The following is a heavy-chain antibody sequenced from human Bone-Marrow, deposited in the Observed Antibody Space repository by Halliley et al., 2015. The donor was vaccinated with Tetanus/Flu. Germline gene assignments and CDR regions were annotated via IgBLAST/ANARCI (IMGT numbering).Heavy chain of an antibody. CDR2: INTYNHNT. CDR3: VRDFTWGFFDY. CDR1: GYTFTTFP. Sequence: QLVQSGFEMKKPGASVKVSCKASGYTFTTFPISWVRQAPGQGLEWMGWINTYNHNTKYAQKFQGRLTMTTDTSTETAYMEMGSLRSDDTAMYYCVRDFTWGFFDYWGQGTLVTVSS. J-gene: IGHJ4*02. V-gene: IGHV1-18*01. D-gene: IGHD1-26*01.